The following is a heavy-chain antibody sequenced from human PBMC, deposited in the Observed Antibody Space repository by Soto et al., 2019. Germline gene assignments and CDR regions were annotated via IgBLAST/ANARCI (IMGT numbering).Heavy chain of an antibody. V-gene: IGHV1-46*01. Sequence: ASVKVSCKASGYTFTNYYIDWVRQAPGQGLEWMGIINPNGGSTTYVQKFQGRVTMTRDTSTSTVYMELSSLRSEDTAVYYCARDLSGDYGALDTWGQGTMVTVSS. CDR1: GYTFTNYY. CDR2: INPNGGST. D-gene: IGHD4-17*01. J-gene: IGHJ3*02. CDR3: ARDLSGDYGALDT.